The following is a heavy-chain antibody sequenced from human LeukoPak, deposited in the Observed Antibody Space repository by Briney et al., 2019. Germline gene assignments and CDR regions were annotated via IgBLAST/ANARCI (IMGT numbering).Heavy chain of an antibody. Sequence: SETLSLTCTVSGDSFSYFYWSWIRQPPGKGLEWIGYIYNSGSTSYNPSLKSRVTISLDTSQNQFSLKLSSLTAADTAVYYCAREGPTGRDYWGQGTLVTVSS. CDR1: GDSFSYFY. J-gene: IGHJ4*02. CDR3: AREGPTGRDY. D-gene: IGHD1-14*01. V-gene: IGHV4-59*01. CDR2: IYNSGST.